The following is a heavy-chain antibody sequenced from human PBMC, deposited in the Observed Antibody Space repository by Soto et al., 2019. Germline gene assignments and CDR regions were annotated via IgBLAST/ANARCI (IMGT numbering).Heavy chain of an antibody. CDR2: IKSKTDGGTT. CDR1: GFTFTNAW. J-gene: IGHJ4*01. CDR3: TTDAYSTIIIVRFDY. Sequence: EVQLVESGGGLVKPGGSLRLSCAASGFTFTNAWINWVRQAPGKGLEWVGRIKSKTDGGTTDYAEPVKGRFAISRDDSNNMLYLQIDSLKIEDTAVYYCTTDAYSTIIIVRFDYWGHGTLVTVSS. D-gene: IGHD3-22*01. V-gene: IGHV3-15*07.